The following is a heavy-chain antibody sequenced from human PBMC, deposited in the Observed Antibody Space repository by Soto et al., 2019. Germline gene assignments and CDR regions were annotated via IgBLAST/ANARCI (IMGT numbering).Heavy chain of an antibody. Sequence: ETLSLTCTVSGGSISSYYWSWIRQPPGKGLEWIGYIYYSGSTNYNPSLKSRVTISVDTSKNQFSLKLSSVTAADTAVYYCARAFRDGYIDYWGQGTLVTVSS. CDR3: ARAFRDGYIDY. J-gene: IGHJ4*02. CDR2: IYYSGST. CDR1: GGSISSYY. V-gene: IGHV4-59*01. D-gene: IGHD3-3*02.